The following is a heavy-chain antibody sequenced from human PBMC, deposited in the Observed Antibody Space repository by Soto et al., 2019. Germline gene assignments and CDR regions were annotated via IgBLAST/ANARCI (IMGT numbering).Heavy chain of an antibody. CDR3: ARVSKSGYCISTSCPGSPLAFTHYYYYGMDV. J-gene: IGHJ6*02. V-gene: IGHV3-33*08. CDR1: GFTFEDHA. Sequence: GGSLRLSCGASGFTFEDHAMHWVRQAPGKGLEWVAVIWYDGSNKYYADSVKGRFTISRDNSKNTLYLQMNSLRAEDTAVYYCARVSKSGYCISTSCPGSPLAFTHYYYYGMDVWGQGTTVTVSS. CDR2: IWYDGSNK. D-gene: IGHD2-2*01.